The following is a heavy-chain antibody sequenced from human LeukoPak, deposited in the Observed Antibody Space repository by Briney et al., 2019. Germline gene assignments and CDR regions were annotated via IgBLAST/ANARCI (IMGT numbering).Heavy chain of an antibody. J-gene: IGHJ4*02. V-gene: IGHV3-30*18. CDR3: AKNYDILTGYYCPVDS. CDR2: ISYDGSNK. CDR1: GFRFSSYG. Sequence: GGSLRLSCAASGFRFSSYGMHWVRQAPGKGLEWVALISYDGSNKYYVDSVKGRFTISRDDSKNTLYPQMNSLRAEDTAVYYCAKNYDILTGYYCPVDSWGQGTLVTVSS. D-gene: IGHD3-9*01.